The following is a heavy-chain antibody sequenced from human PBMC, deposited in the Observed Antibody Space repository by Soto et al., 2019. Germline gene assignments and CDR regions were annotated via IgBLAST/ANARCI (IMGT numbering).Heavy chain of an antibody. CDR2: IHSGGSRI. CDR1: GFTFSTYH. D-gene: IGHD4-17*01. CDR3: ARAGSTVTTNYHSAMDV. Sequence: EVQLVESGGGLVQPGGSLILSCAASGFTFSTYHMNWVRQAPGKGLEWVSYIHSGGSRIYYADSVKGRFTISRDNAKNSLYLQMNSLRAEDTAVYYCARAGSTVTTNYHSAMDVWGQGTTVTVS. J-gene: IGHJ6*02. V-gene: IGHV3-48*03.